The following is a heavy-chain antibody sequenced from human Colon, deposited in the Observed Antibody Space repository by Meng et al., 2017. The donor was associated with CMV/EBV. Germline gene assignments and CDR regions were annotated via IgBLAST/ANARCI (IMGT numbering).Heavy chain of an antibody. D-gene: IGHD4-23*01. CDR3: ARGDYGGNPEKNYYYGMDV. J-gene: IGHJ6*02. CDR1: GYIFISYF. Sequence: SVKVSCKASGYIFISYFMHWVRQAPGQGLEWMGGIIPFFDTVNYAQKFQGRVMITTDESTSTAYMELSSLRSEDTAVYYCARGDYGGNPEKNYYYGMDVWGQGTTVTVSS. CDR2: IIPFFDTV. V-gene: IGHV1-69*05.